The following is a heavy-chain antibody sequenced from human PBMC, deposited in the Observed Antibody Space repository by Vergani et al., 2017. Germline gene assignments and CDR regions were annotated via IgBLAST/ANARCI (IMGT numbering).Heavy chain of an antibody. CDR1: GGSISSGSYY. CDR3: ARSIAAAGPFDY. D-gene: IGHD6-13*01. Sequence: QVQLQESGPGLVKPSPTLSLTCTVSGGSISSGSYYWRWIRQPAGKGLEWIGRIYTSGSTNYNPSLKSRVTMSVDTSKNQFSLKLSSVTAADTAVYYCARSIAAAGPFDYWGQGTLVTVSS. J-gene: IGHJ4*02. CDR2: IYTSGST. V-gene: IGHV4-61*02.